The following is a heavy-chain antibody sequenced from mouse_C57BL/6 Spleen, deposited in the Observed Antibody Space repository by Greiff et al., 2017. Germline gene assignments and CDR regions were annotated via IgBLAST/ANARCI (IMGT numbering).Heavy chain of an antibody. CDR1: GYTFTSYW. V-gene: IGHV1-69*01. D-gene: IGHD3-3*01. CDR2: IDPSDSDT. Sequence: QVQLQQPGAELVMPGASVKLSCKASGYTFTSYWMHWVKQRPGQGLEWIGEIDPSDSDTNYNQKFKGKSTLTVDKSSSTAYMQLSSLTSEDSAVYYCATGTDFDYWGQGTTLTVSS. J-gene: IGHJ2*01. CDR3: ATGTDFDY.